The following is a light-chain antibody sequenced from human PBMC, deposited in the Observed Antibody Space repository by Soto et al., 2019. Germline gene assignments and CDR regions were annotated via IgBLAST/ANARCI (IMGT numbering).Light chain of an antibody. CDR2: DAS. CDR3: QQYSHYYS. J-gene: IGKJ2*03. V-gene: IGKV1-5*01. CDR1: QSIDRW. Sequence: DIQLTQSPSTLSASVGDRVTITCRASQSIDRWLAWYQQKLGKAPELLIHDASSLESGVPSRFSGSGSGTEFTLTINSLQPVDFATYYCQQYSHYYSFGQGTKLEIK.